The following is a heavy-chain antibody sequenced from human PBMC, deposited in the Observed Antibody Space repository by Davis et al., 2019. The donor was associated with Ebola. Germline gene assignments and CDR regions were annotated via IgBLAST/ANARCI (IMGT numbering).Heavy chain of an antibody. CDR2: ISSSSSYI. Sequence: GESLKISCAAFGLTFSSYSMNWVRQAPGKGLEWVSSISSSSSYIYYADSVKGRFTISRDNAKNSLYLQMNSLRAEDTAVYYCATAMVQGVISMVDYWGQGTLVTVSS. CDR1: GLTFSSYS. CDR3: ATAMVQGVISMVDY. V-gene: IGHV3-21*01. J-gene: IGHJ4*02. D-gene: IGHD3-10*01.